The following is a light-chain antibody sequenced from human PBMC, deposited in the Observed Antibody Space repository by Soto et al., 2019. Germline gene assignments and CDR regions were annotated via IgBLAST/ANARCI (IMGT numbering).Light chain of an antibody. CDR1: QSVSSN. Sequence: EIVMTQSPATLSVSPGERATLSCRASQSVSSNLAWYQQKPGQAPRLLIYGASTRATGIPARFSGSGSGTEVTLTISSLQSEEFAVYYWQQYNNWPPLTFGGGTKVEIK. V-gene: IGKV3-15*01. CDR2: GAS. J-gene: IGKJ4*01. CDR3: QQYNNWPPLT.